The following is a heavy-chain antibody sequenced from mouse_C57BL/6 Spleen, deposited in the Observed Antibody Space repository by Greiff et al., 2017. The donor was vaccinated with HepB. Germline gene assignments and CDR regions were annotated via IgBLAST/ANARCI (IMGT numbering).Heavy chain of an antibody. Sequence: VQLVESGAELVRPGASVTLSCKASGYTFTDYEMHWVKQTPVHGLEWIGAIDPETGGTAYNQKFKGKAILTADKSSSTAYMELRSLTSEDSAVYYCTRYYSNYDWFAYWGQGTLVTVSA. CDR1: GYTFTDYE. CDR2: IDPETGGT. V-gene: IGHV1-15*01. J-gene: IGHJ3*01. CDR3: TRYYSNYDWFAY. D-gene: IGHD2-5*01.